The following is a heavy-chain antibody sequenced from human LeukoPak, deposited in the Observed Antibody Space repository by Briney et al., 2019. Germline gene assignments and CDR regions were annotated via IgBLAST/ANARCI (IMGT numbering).Heavy chain of an antibody. D-gene: IGHD3-16*02. V-gene: IGHV3-23*01. Sequence: GGSLRLSCAASGFTFSSHAMSWVRQAPGKGLEWVSAISGSGGSTCYADSVKGRFTISRDNSKNTLYLQMNSLRAEDTAVYYCAKALVRGPYYFDYWGQGTLVTVSS. CDR1: GFTFSSHA. J-gene: IGHJ4*02. CDR2: ISGSGGST. CDR3: AKALVRGPYYFDY.